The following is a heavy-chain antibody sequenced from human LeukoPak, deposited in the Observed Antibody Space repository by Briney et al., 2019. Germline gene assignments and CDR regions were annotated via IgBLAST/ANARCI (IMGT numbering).Heavy chain of an antibody. CDR3: TTLPDYCSSTSCYISGEYYFDF. CDR2: IKSKTNGGTT. Sequence: GGSLRLSCAASGFTFTNAWMSWVRQAPGKGLEWVGRIKSKTNGGTTDYAAPVKGRFTISRDDSKNTLYLQMNSLKTEDTAVYYCTTLPDYCSSTSCYISGEYYFDFWGQGTLVTVSS. V-gene: IGHV3-15*01. D-gene: IGHD2-2*02. CDR1: GFTFTNAW. J-gene: IGHJ4*02.